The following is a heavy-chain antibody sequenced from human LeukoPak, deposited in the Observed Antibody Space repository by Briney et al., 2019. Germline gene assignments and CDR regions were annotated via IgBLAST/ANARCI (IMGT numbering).Heavy chain of an antibody. D-gene: IGHD3-10*01. CDR3: ARITMVRGVIFDWFFDL. V-gene: IGHV1-8*01. Sequence: ASVKVSCKASGYTFTSYDINWVRQATGQGLEWMGWMNPNSGNTGYAQKFQGRVTMTRNTSISTAYMELRSLRSDDTAVYYCARITMVRGVIFDWFFDLWGRGTLVTVSS. CDR2: MNPNSGNT. J-gene: IGHJ2*01. CDR1: GYTFTSYD.